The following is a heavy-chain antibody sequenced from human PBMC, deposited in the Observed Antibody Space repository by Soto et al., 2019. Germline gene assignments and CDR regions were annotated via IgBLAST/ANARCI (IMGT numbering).Heavy chain of an antibody. J-gene: IGHJ3*02. V-gene: IGHV4-59*01. CDR3: ARGSGVRRGGYDFWSGPRLDAFDI. CDR2: IYYSGST. CDR1: GGSISSYY. D-gene: IGHD3-3*01. Sequence: PSETLSLTCTVSGGSISSYYWSWIRQPPGKGLEWIGYIYYSGSTNYNPSLKSRVTISVDTSKNQFSLKLSSVTAADTAVYYCARGSGVRRGGYDFWSGPRLDAFDIWGQGTMVTVSS.